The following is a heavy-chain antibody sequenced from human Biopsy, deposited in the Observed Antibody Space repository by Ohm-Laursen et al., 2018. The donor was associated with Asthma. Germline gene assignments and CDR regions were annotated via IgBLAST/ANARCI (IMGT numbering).Heavy chain of an antibody. CDR2: ISYDGRNT. CDR1: GFTFDNYT. CDR3: ARGGLHYYEYYGMDV. Sequence: SLRLSCAASGFTFDNYTMHWVRQAPGKGLEWVTIISYDGRNTYYADSVEGRFTISRDNSKNTLFLQLSSLRPEDTAVYYCARGGLHYYEYYGMDVWGQGTTVTVS. V-gene: IGHV3-30*04. J-gene: IGHJ6*02. D-gene: IGHD2-21*02.